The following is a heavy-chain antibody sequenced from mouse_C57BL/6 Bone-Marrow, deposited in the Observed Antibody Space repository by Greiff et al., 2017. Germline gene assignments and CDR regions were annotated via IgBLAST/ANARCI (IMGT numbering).Heavy chain of an antibody. V-gene: IGHV1-15*01. CDR3: TRSSYSNAWFAY. CDR1: GYTFPDYE. CDR2: LDPETGGT. J-gene: IGHJ3*01. Sequence: VQLQESGAELVRPGASVTLSCKASGYTFPDYEMHWVKQTPVHGLEWIGALDPETGGTAYNQKFKGKAILTADKSSSTAYMELRSLPSEDSAVYYCTRSSYSNAWFAYWGQGTLVTVSA. D-gene: IGHD2-5*01.